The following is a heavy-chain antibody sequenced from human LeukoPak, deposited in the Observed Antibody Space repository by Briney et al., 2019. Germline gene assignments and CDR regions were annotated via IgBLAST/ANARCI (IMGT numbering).Heavy chain of an antibody. Sequence: AGGSLRLSCAASGFTFSDYYMSWVRQAPGKGLEWVSYISGSSGYTKYADSVKGRFTIPRDNAKNSLYLQVNSLRAEDTAVYYCARGTGTTAYFDYWGQGTPVTVSS. CDR3: ARGTGTTAYFDY. CDR2: ISGSSGYT. D-gene: IGHD1-1*01. CDR1: GFTFSDYY. J-gene: IGHJ4*02. V-gene: IGHV3-11*06.